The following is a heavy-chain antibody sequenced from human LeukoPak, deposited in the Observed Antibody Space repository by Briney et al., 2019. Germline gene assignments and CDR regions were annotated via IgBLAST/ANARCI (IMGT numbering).Heavy chain of an antibody. CDR2: IKQDGSEK. J-gene: IGHJ3*02. CDR3: ARVGYGDYDAFDI. CDR1: GFTFSSYW. Sequence: GGSLRLSCAASGFTFSSYWMSWVRQAPGKGLEWVANIKQDGSEKYYVDSVKGRFTISRDNAKNSLYLQMNSLRAEDTAVYYCARVGYGDYDAFDIWGQGTMVTVSS. V-gene: IGHV3-7*01. D-gene: IGHD4-17*01.